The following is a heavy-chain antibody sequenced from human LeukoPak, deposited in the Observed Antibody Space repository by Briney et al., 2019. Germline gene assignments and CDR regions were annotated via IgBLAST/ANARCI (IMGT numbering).Heavy chain of an antibody. V-gene: IGHV3-74*01. CDR2: INSDGSST. CDR3: ARGMRSKQWLVPYNWFDP. CDR1: GFTFSSYW. J-gene: IGHJ5*02. Sequence: PGGSLRLSCAASGFTFSSYWMHCVRQAPGKGLVWVSRINSDGSSTSYADSVKGRFTISRDNAKNTLYLQMNSLRAEDTAVYYCARGMRSKQWLVPYNWFDPWGQGTLVTVSS. D-gene: IGHD6-19*01.